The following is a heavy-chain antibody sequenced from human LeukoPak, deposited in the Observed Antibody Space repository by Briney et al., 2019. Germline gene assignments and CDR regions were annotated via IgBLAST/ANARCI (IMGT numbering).Heavy chain of an antibody. V-gene: IGHV4-34*01. CDR1: GGSFSGYY. D-gene: IGHD5-18*01. CDR2: INHSGST. J-gene: IGHJ4*02. CDR3: ARVSTGYSYGYAFDY. Sequence: PSETLSLTCAVYGGSFSGYYWSWIRQPPGKGLEWIGEINHSGSTNYNPSLKSRVTISVDTSKNQFSLKLSSVTAADTAVYYCARVSTGYSYGYAFDYWGQGTLVTVSS.